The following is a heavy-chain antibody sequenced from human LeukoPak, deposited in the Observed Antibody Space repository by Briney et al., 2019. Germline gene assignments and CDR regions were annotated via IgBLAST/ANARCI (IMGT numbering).Heavy chain of an antibody. Sequence: PSETLSLTCAVSGGSINNYFWSWFRQSPGKGPEWIAYIYYSGRTKYNPSLQSRVTISVDTSKNQFSLKLDSVTAADAAVYYCARHGRGDSGYQSFFGYWGQGILVTVSS. CDR1: GGSINNYF. D-gene: IGHD5-12*01. J-gene: IGHJ4*02. CDR3: ARHGRGDSGYQSFFGY. V-gene: IGHV4-59*08. CDR2: IYYSGRT.